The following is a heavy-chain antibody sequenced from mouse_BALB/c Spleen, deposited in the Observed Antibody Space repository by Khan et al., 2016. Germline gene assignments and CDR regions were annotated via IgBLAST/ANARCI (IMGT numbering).Heavy chain of an antibody. CDR1: GYSFTGYF. CDR2: INPYNGDT. Sequence: VRLQQSGPELVKPGASVKISCKASGYSFTGYFMNWVMQSHGKSLEWIGRINPYNGDTFYNQKFKGKATLTVDNSSSTAHMVLRSLASEDSSVYYCARGGYYVWYCDVWGAETTVTVSS. J-gene: IGHJ1*01. D-gene: IGHD2-3*01. CDR3: ARGGYYVWYCDV. V-gene: IGHV1-20*02.